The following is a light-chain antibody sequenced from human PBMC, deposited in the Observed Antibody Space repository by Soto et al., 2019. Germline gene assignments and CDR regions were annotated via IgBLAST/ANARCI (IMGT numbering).Light chain of an antibody. CDR2: AAS. V-gene: IGKV1-9*01. J-gene: IGKJ2*01. Sequence: DLQLTQSPSFLSASVGDRVTITCRASQGISTFLAWYQLKPGKAPKLLIYAASTLQSGVPSRFSGSGSGTEFTLTISSLQPEDFAAYYCQQLNTYPYTFGQGTNLEIK. CDR1: QGISTF. CDR3: QQLNTYPYT.